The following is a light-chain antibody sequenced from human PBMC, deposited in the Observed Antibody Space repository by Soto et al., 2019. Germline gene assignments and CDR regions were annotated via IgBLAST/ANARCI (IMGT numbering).Light chain of an antibody. J-gene: IGKJ4*01. CDR2: AAS. V-gene: IGKV1-39*01. CDR3: QQTFSTLLS. Sequence: DIQMTQSPSSLSASIGDRVTITCRASQSISSYLNWFQQKPGKAPKVLIYAASSLQSGVPSRFSGSGSGTEFTLTISSLQHEDFATYYCQQTFSTLLSCGGGTKVDIK. CDR1: QSISSY.